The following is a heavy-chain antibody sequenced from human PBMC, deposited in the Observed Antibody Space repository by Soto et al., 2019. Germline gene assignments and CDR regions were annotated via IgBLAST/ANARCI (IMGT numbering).Heavy chain of an antibody. CDR2: ISSNGGST. V-gene: IGHV3-64*01. CDR1: GFTFSNYA. CDR3: AKGVPGIAVAGTGYFQH. Sequence: GGSLRLSCAASGFTFSNYAMHWVRQAPGKGLEYVSAISSNGGSTYYANYVKGRFTISRDNSKNTLYLQMNSLRAEDTAVYYCAKGVPGIAVAGTGYFQHWGQGTLGTVSS. J-gene: IGHJ1*01. D-gene: IGHD6-19*01.